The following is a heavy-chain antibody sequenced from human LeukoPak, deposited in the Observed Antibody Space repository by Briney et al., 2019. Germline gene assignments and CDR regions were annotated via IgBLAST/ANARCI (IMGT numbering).Heavy chain of an antibody. J-gene: IGHJ4*02. CDR2: ISTDSGTI. D-gene: IGHD6-13*01. V-gene: IGHV3-48*02. Sequence: GGSLRLSCAASGFTFSSYSMNWVRQAPGGGLEWVSYISTDSGTIYYADPVKGRFTISRDNAKNSLYVQMNSLRDEDTAVYYCATTVAAAGHFFDYWGQGSLVTVSS. CDR1: GFTFSSYS. CDR3: ATTVAAAGHFFDY.